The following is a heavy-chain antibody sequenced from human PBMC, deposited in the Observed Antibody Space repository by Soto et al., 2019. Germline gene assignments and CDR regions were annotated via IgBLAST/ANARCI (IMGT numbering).Heavy chain of an antibody. CDR3: ARGRLPNEY. Sequence: QVQLVESGGGVVQPGRSLRLSCAASGFTLSTYDMHWVRQAPGKGLEWVTLMSFDESNKYYADSVKGRFTISRDNSKNTLYLQMNSLRAEDTAVCYCARGRLPNEYWGQGTLVTVSS. V-gene: IGHV3-30*03. J-gene: IGHJ4*02. CDR1: GFTLSTYD. CDR2: MSFDESNK. D-gene: IGHD4-17*01.